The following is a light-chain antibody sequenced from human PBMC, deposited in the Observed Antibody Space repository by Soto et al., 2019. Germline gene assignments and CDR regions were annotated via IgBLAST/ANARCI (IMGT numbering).Light chain of an antibody. Sequence: DVVMTQSPLSLPVTLGQPASISCRSSQSLVHSDGNTYLNWFQQRPGQSPRRLICKVSNRDSGVPDRFSGSASGTDFTLKISRVEAEDVGVYYCIQGTHWPYTFGQGNKLEIK. CDR2: KVS. CDR3: IQGTHWPYT. CDR1: QSLVHSDGNTY. J-gene: IGKJ2*01. V-gene: IGKV2-30*02.